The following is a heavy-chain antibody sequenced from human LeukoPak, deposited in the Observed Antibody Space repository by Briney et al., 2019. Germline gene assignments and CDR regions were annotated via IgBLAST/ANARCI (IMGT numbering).Heavy chain of an antibody. D-gene: IGHD6-19*01. J-gene: IGHJ6*02. V-gene: IGHV3-48*01. CDR3: ARDSPYSSDSPHNYYHGMDV. Sequence: PGGSLRLSCAASGFAFSSYSMNWVRQAPGKGLEWVSYISSSSSSIYYADSVKGRFTISRDNAKNSLYLQMNSLRAEDTAVYYCARDSPYSSDSPHNYYHGMDVWGQGTTVTVSS. CDR1: GFAFSSYS. CDR2: ISSSSSSI.